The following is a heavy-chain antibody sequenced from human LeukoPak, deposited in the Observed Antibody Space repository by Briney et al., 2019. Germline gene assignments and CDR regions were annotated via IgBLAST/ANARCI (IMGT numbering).Heavy chain of an antibody. CDR1: GYTFTGYY. Sequence: ASVKVSCKASGYTFTGYYMHWVRQAAGQGLEWMGWINPNSGGTNYAQKFQGRVTMTRDTSISTAYMEQSRLRSDDTAVYYCARDCSGTGYYPSTWLDPWRQGSLVTVSS. CDR2: INPNSGGT. CDR3: ARDCSGTGYYPSTWLDP. V-gene: IGHV1-2*02. D-gene: IGHD3-22*01. J-gene: IGHJ5*02.